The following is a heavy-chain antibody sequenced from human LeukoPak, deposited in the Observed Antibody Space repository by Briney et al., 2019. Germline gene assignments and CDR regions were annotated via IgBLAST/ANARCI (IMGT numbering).Heavy chain of an antibody. J-gene: IGHJ4*02. D-gene: IGHD3-22*01. CDR1: GFTVSSNY. Sequence: GGFLRLSCAASGFTVSSNYMSWVRQAPGKGLEWVSVIYSGGSTYYADSVKGRFTISRDNSKNTLYLQMNSLRAEDTAVHYCARGQGYYGSSGYYEDYWGQGTLVTVSS. CDR3: ARGQGYYGSSGYYEDY. CDR2: IYSGGST. V-gene: IGHV3-53*01.